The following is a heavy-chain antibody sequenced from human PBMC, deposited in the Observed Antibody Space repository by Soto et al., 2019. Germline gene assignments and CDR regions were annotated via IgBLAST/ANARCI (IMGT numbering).Heavy chain of an antibody. V-gene: IGHV4-34*01. CDR1: GGSFSGYY. J-gene: IGHJ6*02. CDR2: INHSGST. D-gene: IGHD3-3*01. CDR3: ARDWSIFGLYGMDV. Sequence: ETLSLTCAVYGGSFSGYYWSWIRQPPGKGLEWIGEINHSGSTNYNPSLKSRVTISVDTSKNQFSLKLSSVTAADTAVYYCARDWSIFGLYGMDVWGQGTTVTVSS.